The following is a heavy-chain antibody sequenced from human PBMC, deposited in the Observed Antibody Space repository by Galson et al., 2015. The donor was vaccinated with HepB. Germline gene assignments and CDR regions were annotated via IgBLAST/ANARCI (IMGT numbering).Heavy chain of an antibody. V-gene: IGHV5-51*01. CDR2: IYPGGSDT. J-gene: IGHJ3*02. CDR1: GYSFTSYW. CDR3: ARGFSDYYGSGSYYDAFDI. Sequence: QSGAEVKKPGESLKISCKGSGYSFTSYWIGWVRQMPGKGLEWMGIIYPGGSDTRYSPSFQGQVTISADKSISTAYLQWSSLKASDTAMYYCARGFSDYYGSGSYYDAFDIWGQGTMVTVSS. D-gene: IGHD3-10*01.